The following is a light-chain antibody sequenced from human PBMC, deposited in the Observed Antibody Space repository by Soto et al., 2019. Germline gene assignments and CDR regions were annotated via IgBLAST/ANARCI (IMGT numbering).Light chain of an antibody. CDR1: QDVSSSY. V-gene: IGKV3-20*01. Sequence: EIVLTQSPGTLSLSPGERATLSCRASQDVSSSYLAWYQQKLGQAHRLLMYGTSNRATGIPDRFSGSGSGTDFTLTISRLQAEDFAVYYCQQYDTSPRTFGQGTKVDIK. CDR3: QQYDTSPRT. J-gene: IGKJ2*01. CDR2: GTS.